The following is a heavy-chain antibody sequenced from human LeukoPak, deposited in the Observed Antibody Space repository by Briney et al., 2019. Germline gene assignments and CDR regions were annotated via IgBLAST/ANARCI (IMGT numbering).Heavy chain of an antibody. V-gene: IGHV3-30*02. CDR1: GFTFSSYG. D-gene: IGHD3-3*01. CDR2: IRYDGSNK. CDR3: AKVSRFLEWLPDP. Sequence: PGGSLRLSXAASGFTFSSYGMHWVRQAPGKGLEWVAFIRYDGSNKYYADSVKGRFTISRDNSKNTLYLQMNSLRAEDTAVYYCAKVSRFLEWLPDPWGQGTLVTVSS. J-gene: IGHJ5*02.